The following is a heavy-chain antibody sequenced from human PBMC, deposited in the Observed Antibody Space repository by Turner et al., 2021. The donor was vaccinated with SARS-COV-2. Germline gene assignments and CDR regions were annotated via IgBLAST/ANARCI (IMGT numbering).Heavy chain of an antibody. CDR3: ATGYQLRVNWFDP. D-gene: IGHD2-2*01. CDR1: GYTLTELS. V-gene: IGHV1-24*01. CDR2: FDPEDGET. Sequence: QVQLVQSGAEVKKPGASVKVSCTLSGYTLTELSMYWVRQAPGKGLEWMVGFDPEDGETIYAQKFQGRVTMTEDTSTDTAYMELSSLRSEDTAVYYCATGYQLRVNWFDPWGQGTLVTVSS. J-gene: IGHJ5*02.